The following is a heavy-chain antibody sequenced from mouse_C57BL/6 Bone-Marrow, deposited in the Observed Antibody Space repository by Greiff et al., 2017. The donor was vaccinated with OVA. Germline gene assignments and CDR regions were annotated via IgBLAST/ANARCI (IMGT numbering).Heavy chain of an antibody. D-gene: IGHD2-3*01. CDR1: GYTFTSYG. V-gene: IGHV14-2*01. Sequence: VQLKESGAELARPGASVKLSCKASGYTFTSYGISWVKQRTEQGLEWIGRIDPEDGETKYAPKFQGKATITADTSSNTAYLQLSSLTSEDTAVYYCARDGYYVDYWGQGTTLTVSS. J-gene: IGHJ2*01. CDR2: IDPEDGET. CDR3: ARDGYYVDY.